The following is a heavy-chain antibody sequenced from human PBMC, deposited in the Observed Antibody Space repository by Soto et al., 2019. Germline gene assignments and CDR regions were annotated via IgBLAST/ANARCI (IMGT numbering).Heavy chain of an antibody. Sequence: DVHLVESGGGLVQPGGSLRLSCAISGFSVSSNYLSWVRQAPGKGLEWVSVHYSGGSTYYADSVQGRFTISRDKSNNTLYLQMTSLRADDTAVYYCAKRGAFNSGWVGDIDYWGQGNLVTVSS. CDR2: HYSGGST. CDR3: AKRGAFNSGWVGDIDY. D-gene: IGHD6-19*01. J-gene: IGHJ4*02. CDR1: GFSVSSNY. V-gene: IGHV3-53*01.